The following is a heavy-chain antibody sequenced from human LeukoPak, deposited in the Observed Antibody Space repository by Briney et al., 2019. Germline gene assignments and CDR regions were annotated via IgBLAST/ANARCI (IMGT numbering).Heavy chain of an antibody. Sequence: SETLSLTCSVSGDSITSYSWTWFRQSPGRGLEWIGYIHTSGSTSSHPSLRSRITLSIDTSSQQFSLKLTSVTAADTAVYYCARRLSFYDASGYPHDVYDIWGQGTMVTVPS. CDR2: IHTSGST. CDR1: GDSITSYS. J-gene: IGHJ3*02. V-gene: IGHV4-4*09. D-gene: IGHD3-22*01. CDR3: ARRLSFYDASGYPHDVYDI.